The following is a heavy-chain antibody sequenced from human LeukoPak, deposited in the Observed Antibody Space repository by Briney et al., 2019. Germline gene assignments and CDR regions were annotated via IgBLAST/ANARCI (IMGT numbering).Heavy chain of an antibody. Sequence: PGGSLRLSCAASGFTFSDYYMSWIRQAPGKGLEWVSYISSSGSTIYYADSVKGRFTISRDNAKNSLYLQMNSLRAEDTAVYYCARYPVSNSSDYGRDYWGQGTLVTVSS. CDR2: ISSSGSTI. CDR1: GFTFSDYY. D-gene: IGHD4-17*01. J-gene: IGHJ4*02. CDR3: ARYPVSNSSDYGRDY. V-gene: IGHV3-11*01.